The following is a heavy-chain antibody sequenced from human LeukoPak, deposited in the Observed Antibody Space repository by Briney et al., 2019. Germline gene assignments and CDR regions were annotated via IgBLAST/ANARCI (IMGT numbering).Heavy chain of an antibody. CDR1: GASFSGYY. Sequence: LSLTCAVYGASFSGYYWSWVRQAPGKGLEWVSYISGSGSIIYYADSVKGRFTVSRDNARRSLYLQMNSLRVEDTATYYCVRTYSSGYSFDSWGQGTLVTVSS. CDR2: ISGSGSII. J-gene: IGHJ4*02. CDR3: VRTYSSGYSFDS. V-gene: IGHV3-11*04. D-gene: IGHD3-22*01.